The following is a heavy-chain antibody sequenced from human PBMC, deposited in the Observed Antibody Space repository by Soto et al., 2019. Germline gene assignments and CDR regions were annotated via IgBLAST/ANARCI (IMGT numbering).Heavy chain of an antibody. V-gene: IGHV1-2*02. CDR1: GYTFTGYY. CDR3: ARDHWLRWPSDAFDI. J-gene: IGHJ3*02. CDR2: INPNSGGT. D-gene: IGHD4-17*01. Sequence: ASVKVSCKASGYTFTGYYMHWVRQAPGQGLEWMGWINPNSGGTNYAQKFQGRVTMTRGTSISTAYMELSRLRSDDTAVYYCARDHWLRWPSDAFDIWGQGTMVTVSS.